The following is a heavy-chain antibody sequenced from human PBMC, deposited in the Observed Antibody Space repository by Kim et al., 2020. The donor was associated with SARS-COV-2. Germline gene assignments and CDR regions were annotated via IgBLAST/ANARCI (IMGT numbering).Heavy chain of an antibody. CDR1: GFTFSSYA. CDR3: AKGGAGPEGSCEVDY. D-gene: IGHD2-15*01. J-gene: IGHJ4*02. CDR2: ISGSGGST. Sequence: GGSLRLSCAASGFTFSSYAMSWVRQAPGKGLEWVSAISGSGGSTYYADSVKGRFTISRDNSKNTLYLQMNSLRAEDTAVYYCAKGGAGPEGSCEVDYWGQGTLVTVSS. V-gene: IGHV3-23*01.